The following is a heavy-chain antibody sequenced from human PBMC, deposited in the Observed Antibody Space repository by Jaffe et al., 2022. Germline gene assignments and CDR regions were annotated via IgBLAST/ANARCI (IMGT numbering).Heavy chain of an antibody. D-gene: IGHD1-26*01. J-gene: IGHJ6*03. CDR2: ISDSDYST. Sequence: EVQLLESGGGLVQPGGSLRLSCAASGFTFSNYAMTWVRQAPGKGLDWVSAISDSDYSTYYADSVKGRFTISRDNSKNTLYLQMYSLRAEDTAVYYCAKVEVVGKDRVGASRGYYIDVWGKGTTVTVSS. V-gene: IGHV3-23*01. CDR1: GFTFSNYA. CDR3: AKVEVVGKDRVGASRGYYIDV.